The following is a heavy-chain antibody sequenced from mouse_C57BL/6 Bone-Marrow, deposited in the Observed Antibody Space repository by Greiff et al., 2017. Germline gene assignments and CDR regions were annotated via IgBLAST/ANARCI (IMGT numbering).Heavy chain of an antibody. Sequence: EVKLMESGGGLVQPGGSLSLSCAASGFTFTDYYMSWVRQPPGKALEWLGFIRNKANGYTTEYSASVKGRFTISRDNSQSILYLQMNALRAEDSATYYCARFDYDGGYYYAMDYWGQGTSVTVSS. V-gene: IGHV7-3*01. CDR3: ARFDYDGGYYYAMDY. CDR2: IRNKANGYTT. J-gene: IGHJ4*01. D-gene: IGHD2-4*01. CDR1: GFTFTDYY.